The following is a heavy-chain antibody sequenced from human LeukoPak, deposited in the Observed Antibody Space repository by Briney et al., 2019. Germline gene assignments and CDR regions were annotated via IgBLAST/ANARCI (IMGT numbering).Heavy chain of an antibody. V-gene: IGHV3-66*01. CDR3: ARGREGGRAYGDTYGY. D-gene: IGHD4-17*01. J-gene: IGHJ4*02. Sequence: PGGSLRLSCAASGFTVSSNYMSWVRQGPGKGLEWVSGIYSGGSTFHTDSVKGRFTISRDNSKNTLYLQMNSLRDEDTAVYYCARGREGGRAYGDTYGYWGQGTLVSVSS. CDR1: GFTVSSNY. CDR2: IYSGGST.